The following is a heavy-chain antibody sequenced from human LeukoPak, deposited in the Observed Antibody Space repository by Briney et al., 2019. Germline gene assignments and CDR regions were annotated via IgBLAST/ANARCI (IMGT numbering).Heavy chain of an antibody. CDR2: ITSSENSI. V-gene: IGHV3-23*01. J-gene: IGHJ5*02. D-gene: IGHD5-18*01. Sequence: HAGGSLRLSCAASGFTFSTYAITWVRQAPGKGLQWVSTITSSENSIYYADSVKSRVTISRDNSNNTRFLRRSSLRAEDTAVCYCAKGRYTYGYVGWFDPWGQGTPVTVSS. CDR1: GFTFSTYA. CDR3: AKGRYTYGYVGWFDP.